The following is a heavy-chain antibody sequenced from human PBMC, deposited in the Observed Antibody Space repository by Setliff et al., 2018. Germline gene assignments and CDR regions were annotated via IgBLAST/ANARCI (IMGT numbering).Heavy chain of an antibody. CDR1: GGSISNTYYY. J-gene: IGHJ5*02. CDR3: ARLESLGDLSLYGLWFDP. D-gene: IGHD3-16*02. CDR2: IYTSWST. Sequence: SETLSLTCTVSGGSISNTYYYWSWIRQPAGKGLEWIGQIYTSWSTNYNPSLKSRLTMSVDQSKNQFSLRLRSVTAADTAVYYCARLESLGDLSLYGLWFDPWGQGTLVTVSS. V-gene: IGHV4-4*07.